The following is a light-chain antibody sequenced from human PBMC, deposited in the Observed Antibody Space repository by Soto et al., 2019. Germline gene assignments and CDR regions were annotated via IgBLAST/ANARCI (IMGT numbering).Light chain of an antibody. Sequence: SYELTQPPSVSVAPGKTASISCGGNDMGSKGVHWYQQKPGQAPVLVIYSDADLPPVIPERFSGSNSANLATLTITRVEAGDEADYYCQVWDSGSSHVVFGGGTQVTVL. CDR3: QVWDSGSSHVV. CDR1: DMGSKG. V-gene: IGLV3-21*04. CDR2: SDA. J-gene: IGLJ2*01.